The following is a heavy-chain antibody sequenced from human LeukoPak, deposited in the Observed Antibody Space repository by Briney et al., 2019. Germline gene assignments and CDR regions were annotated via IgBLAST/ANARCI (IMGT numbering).Heavy chain of an antibody. CDR1: GFSFRAYT. D-gene: IGHD3-22*01. J-gene: IGHJ3*02. CDR2: VNPSHAYQ. Sequence: PGGSLTLSCAASGFSFRAYTMNWVRQAPGKGLEWVSSVNPSHAYQFYADSVKGRFTISRDNVKNSLFLQMDSLRAEDTAVYYCARDRDYYDSNSFSPDAFDIWGQGPMVPVSS. V-gene: IGHV3-21*06. CDR3: ARDRDYYDSNSFSPDAFDI.